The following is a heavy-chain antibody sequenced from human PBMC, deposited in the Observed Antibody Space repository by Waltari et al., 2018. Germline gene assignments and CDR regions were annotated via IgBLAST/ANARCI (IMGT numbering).Heavy chain of an antibody. CDR1: EYTFASSY. D-gene: IGHD2-21*01. Sequence: QVQLVQSGAEVKKPGASVKISCKTSEYTFASSYVHWVRQAPGQGLEWMGIINPSGGSTSYEQRCQGRVTMTRDTSTSTVYMELSSLKSEDTAVYYCATDTGALWMDVWGQGTTVTVSS. CDR2: INPSGGST. CDR3: ATDTGALWMDV. J-gene: IGHJ6*02. V-gene: IGHV1-46*01.